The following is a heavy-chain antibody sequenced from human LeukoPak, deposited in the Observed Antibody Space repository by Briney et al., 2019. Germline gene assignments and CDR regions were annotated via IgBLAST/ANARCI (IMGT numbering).Heavy chain of an antibody. J-gene: IGHJ4*02. Sequence: GGSLRLSCAASGFTFSSYGMHWVRQAPGKGLEWVAVISYDGSNKYYADSVKGRFTISRDNSKNTLYLQMNSLRAEDTAVYYCESSGWYEQFDYWGQGTLVTVSS. D-gene: IGHD6-19*01. CDR1: GFTFSSYG. CDR3: ESSGWYEQFDY. CDR2: ISYDGSNK. V-gene: IGHV3-30*03.